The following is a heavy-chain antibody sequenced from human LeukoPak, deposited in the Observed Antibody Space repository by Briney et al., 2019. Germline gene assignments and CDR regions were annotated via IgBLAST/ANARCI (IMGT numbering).Heavy chain of an antibody. CDR1: GGTFSSYA. D-gene: IGHD3-22*01. Sequence: ASVKVSCKASGGTFSSYAISWVRQAPGQGLEWMGRIIPILGIANYAQKFQGRVTITADKSTSTAYMELSSLRSEDTAVYYCARYLGITMIVVAAFGFDPWGQGTLVTVSS. CDR3: ARYLGITMIVVAAFGFDP. V-gene: IGHV1-69*04. J-gene: IGHJ5*02. CDR2: IIPILGIA.